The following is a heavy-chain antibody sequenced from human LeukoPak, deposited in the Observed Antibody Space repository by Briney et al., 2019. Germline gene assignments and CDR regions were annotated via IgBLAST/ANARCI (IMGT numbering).Heavy chain of an antibody. D-gene: IGHD3-22*01. CDR3: ARESLYYHDSRD. Sequence: GGSLRLSCAASGFTFGSYNMNWVRQAPGKGLEWVPYISDSSGTIYYADSEKGRFTISRDNAKNSLYLQMNSLRDEDTAVYYCARESLYYHDSRDWGQGTLVTVSS. J-gene: IGHJ4*02. CDR2: ISDSSGTI. CDR1: GFTFGSYN. V-gene: IGHV3-48*02.